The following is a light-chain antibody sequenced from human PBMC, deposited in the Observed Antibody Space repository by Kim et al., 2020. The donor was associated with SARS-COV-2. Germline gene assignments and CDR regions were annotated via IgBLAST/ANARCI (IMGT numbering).Light chain of an antibody. V-gene: IGLV2-23*02. CDR1: SSDVGSSNL. CDR3: CSYAGANHYV. Sequence: QSALTQPASVSGSPGQSITISCTGASSDVGSSNLVSWYQQHPGKVPKLIIYEVTKRPSGVSNRFSGSKSGTTASLTISGLQAGDEADYSCCSYAGANHYVFGTGTKVTVL. J-gene: IGLJ1*01. CDR2: EVT.